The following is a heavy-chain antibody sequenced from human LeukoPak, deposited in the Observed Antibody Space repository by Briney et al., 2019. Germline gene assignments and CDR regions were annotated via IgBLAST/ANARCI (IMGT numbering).Heavy chain of an antibody. CDR1: GYTFTNSG. J-gene: IGHJ3*02. V-gene: IGHV1-18*04. D-gene: IGHD2-2*01. CDR2: IIPYNDYT. CDR3: ARWYCSSTSCYAGAFDM. Sequence: ASLKVSCKPSGYTFTNSGISWVRQAPRQGLEWMGWIIPYNDYTNYAQKLQGRVTMTTGTSTSTGYMELRSLRSDDTAVYYCARWYCSSTSCYAGAFDMWGQGTMVTVSS.